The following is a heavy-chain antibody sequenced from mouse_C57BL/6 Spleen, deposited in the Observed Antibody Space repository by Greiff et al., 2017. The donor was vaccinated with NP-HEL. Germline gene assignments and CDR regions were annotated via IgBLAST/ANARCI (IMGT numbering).Heavy chain of an antibody. CDR2: IYPGSGST. CDR1: GYTFTSYW. J-gene: IGHJ1*03. Sequence: QVQLQQSGAELVKPGASVKMSCKASGYTFTSYWLTWVKQRPGQGLEWIGDIYPGSGSTKYNEKFKSKATLTVYQSSSTAYMQLSSLTSEDSAVYYCARCLYDWYFEVWGTGTTVTVSS. V-gene: IGHV1-55*01. CDR3: ARCLYDWYFEV. D-gene: IGHD6-1*01.